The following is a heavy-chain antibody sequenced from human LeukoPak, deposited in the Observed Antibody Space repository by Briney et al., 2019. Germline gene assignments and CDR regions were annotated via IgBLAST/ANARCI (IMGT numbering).Heavy chain of an antibody. CDR1: GYTFTNYE. D-gene: IGHD2-15*01. Sequence: ASVKVSCKASGYTFTNYEINWVRQGTGQGLEWMGWMNPNSGNTGYAQKFQGRVTMTRNTSISTAYMELSSLRSEDTAVYYCARRYCSGGSCYSDGYWGQGTLVTVSS. CDR2: MNPNSGNT. CDR3: ARRYCSGGSCYSDGY. J-gene: IGHJ4*02. V-gene: IGHV1-8*01.